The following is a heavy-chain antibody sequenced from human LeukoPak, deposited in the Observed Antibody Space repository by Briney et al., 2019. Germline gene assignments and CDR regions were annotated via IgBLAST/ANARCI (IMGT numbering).Heavy chain of an antibody. Sequence: PGGSLRLSCAASGFTFDDYAMHWVRQAPGKGLEWVSGISWSSGNRGYADSVKGRFTISRDNSKNTLYLQMNSLRAENTAVYYCARDLPHYYGSGSYSNYYYYGMDVWGKGTTVTVSS. CDR1: GFTFDDYA. D-gene: IGHD3-10*01. CDR2: ISWSSGNR. V-gene: IGHV3-9*01. J-gene: IGHJ6*04. CDR3: ARDLPHYYGSGSYSNYYYYGMDV.